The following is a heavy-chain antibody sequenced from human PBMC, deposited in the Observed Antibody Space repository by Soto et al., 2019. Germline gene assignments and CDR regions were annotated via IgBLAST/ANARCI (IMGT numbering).Heavy chain of an antibody. CDR2: ISGGGGSS. Sequence: GGSLRLSCAASGFTFSRYAMSWVRQAPGKGLEWVSVISGGGGSSYYTDSVKGRFTISSDNSNNTLYLHMSSLRADATAVYNSARGRGSGSYSWGYYFDYWGQGTLDTVSS. CDR3: ARGRGSGSYSWGYYFDY. J-gene: IGHJ4*02. V-gene: IGHV3-23*01. CDR1: GFTFSRYA. D-gene: IGHD1-26*01.